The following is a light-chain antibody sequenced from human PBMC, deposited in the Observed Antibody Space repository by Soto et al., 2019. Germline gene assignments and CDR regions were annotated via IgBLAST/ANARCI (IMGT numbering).Light chain of an antibody. J-gene: IGKJ2*02. V-gene: IGKV1-33*01. Sequence: QMTQSPSSLSASVGDRVTITCQASQDITNYLIWYQQKPGKAPKLLIYDASTLGTGVSSRFSGSGSGTHFTLTISSLQPEDIATYYCQQFDSVPCTFGQGTKLEIK. CDR3: QQFDSVPCT. CDR1: QDITNY. CDR2: DAS.